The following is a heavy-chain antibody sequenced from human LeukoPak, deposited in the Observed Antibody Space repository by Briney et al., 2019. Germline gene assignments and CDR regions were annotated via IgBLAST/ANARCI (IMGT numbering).Heavy chain of an antibody. CDR1: SGSNCSFY. J-gene: IGHJ4*02. CDR2: FYYTGST. V-gene: IGHV4-59*01. CDR3: ARVLPNYYDSSGYYYISYYFDY. D-gene: IGHD3-22*01. Sequence: SETLSLTFTVNSGSNCSFYWGWLRQPPGKGLVWIGFFYYTGSTNYNPSLNSRVTISVDTSENQFSLKLSSVTAADAAVYYCARVLPNYYDSSGYYYISYYFDYWGQGSLVTVSS.